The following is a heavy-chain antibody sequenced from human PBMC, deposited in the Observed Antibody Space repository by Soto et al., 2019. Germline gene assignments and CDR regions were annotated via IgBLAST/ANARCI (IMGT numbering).Heavy chain of an antibody. CDR1: GDSISSYY. D-gene: IGHD2-2*01. CDR2: VYYSGST. J-gene: IGHJ6*02. V-gene: IGHV4-59*01. CDR3: ARGGGQLPSYYYYGMDV. Sequence: SETLSLTCTVSGDSISSYYWSWIRQPPGKGLEWIGYVYYSGSTNYNPSLKSRVTISVDTSKNQFSLKLSSVTAADTAVYYCARGGGQLPSYYYYGMDVWGQGTTVTVSS.